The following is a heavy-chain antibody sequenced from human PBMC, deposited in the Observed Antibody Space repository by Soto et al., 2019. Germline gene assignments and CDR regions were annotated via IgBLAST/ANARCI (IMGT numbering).Heavy chain of an antibody. Sequence: GGSLSLSCAASGFTFSSYGMHWVRQAPGKGLEWVAVISYDGSNKYYADSVKGRFTISRDNSKNTLYLQMNNLRAEDTAVYYCTRPGYNYGLDYWGQGALVTVSS. D-gene: IGHD5-18*01. CDR1: GFTFSSYG. CDR2: ISYDGSNK. J-gene: IGHJ4*02. CDR3: TRPGYNYGLDY. V-gene: IGHV3-30*03.